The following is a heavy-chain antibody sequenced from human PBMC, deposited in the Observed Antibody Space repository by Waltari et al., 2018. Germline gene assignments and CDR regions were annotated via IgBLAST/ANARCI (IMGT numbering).Heavy chain of an antibody. J-gene: IGHJ1*01. CDR2: MQYRGST. CDR1: GGSISTHYN. Sequence: QLQLQESGPGLVKPPETLSLPCTVSGGSISTHYNWGGIRQPPGKGLEWMGNMQYRGSTFYNPSLESRVTISLDTWKNQFSLRLSSVGAADTAVYFCGRIAFGDEGGYFQYWGQGTLVTVSS. CDR3: GRIAFGDEGGYFQY. D-gene: IGHD4-17*01. V-gene: IGHV4-39*01.